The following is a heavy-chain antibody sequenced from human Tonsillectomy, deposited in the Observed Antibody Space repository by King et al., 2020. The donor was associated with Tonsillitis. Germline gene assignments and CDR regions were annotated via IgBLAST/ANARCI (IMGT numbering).Heavy chain of an antibody. CDR2: ITSSGSPI. Sequence: VQLVEPGGGLVKPGGSLRLSCAASGFTFSDYYMSWIRQAPGKGLEWVSYITSSGSPIYSADSVKGRFTISRDNAKNSLFLQMNSLRAEDTAVYYCARGEAYGGNSPTDYWGQGTLVTVSS. CDR3: ARGEAYGGNSPTDY. V-gene: IGHV3-11*01. D-gene: IGHD4-23*01. J-gene: IGHJ4*02. CDR1: GFTFSDYY.